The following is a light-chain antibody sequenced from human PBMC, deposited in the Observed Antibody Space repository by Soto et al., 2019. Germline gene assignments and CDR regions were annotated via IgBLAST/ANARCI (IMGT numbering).Light chain of an antibody. Sequence: DIQTTQSPSSLSASVEDRVIITCRASQSISNHLNWYQQKPGKAPKLLIFAASSLQSGVPSRFSGSRSGPDFTLTISSLQPEDFATYYCQQSYSSPPTFGQGPKVHI. CDR1: QSISNH. J-gene: IGKJ1*01. V-gene: IGKV1-39*01. CDR3: QQSYSSPPT. CDR2: AAS.